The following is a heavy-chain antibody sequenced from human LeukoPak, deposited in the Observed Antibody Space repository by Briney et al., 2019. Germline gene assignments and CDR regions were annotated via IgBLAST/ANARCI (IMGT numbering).Heavy chain of an antibody. CDR3: ARDHNYAFDN. Sequence: GGSLRLSCTASGFPFIEYSMNWVRQVPGKGLEWIAYIGIDSGNTKYADSVRGRFTISADKAKNSLYLQMNSLRVEDTAVYYCARDHNYAFDNWGQGTLVSVVS. CDR1: GFPFIEYS. J-gene: IGHJ4*02. D-gene: IGHD1-1*01. CDR2: IGIDSGNT. V-gene: IGHV3-48*01.